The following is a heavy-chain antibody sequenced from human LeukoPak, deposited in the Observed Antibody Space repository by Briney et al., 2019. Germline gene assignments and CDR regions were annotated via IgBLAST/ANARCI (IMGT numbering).Heavy chain of an antibody. J-gene: IGHJ4*02. D-gene: IGHD6-6*01. Sequence: PGGSLRLSCVASGFTFRTYSMNWVRQAPGKGLEWVSSISGNSVYISYADSVKGRFTISRDNAKESLYLQMNSLRDEDTAVYYCGMSTIGARAGSDYWGQGTLVTVSS. CDR2: ISGNSVYI. CDR1: GFTFRTYS. V-gene: IGHV3-21*01. CDR3: GMSTIGARAGSDY.